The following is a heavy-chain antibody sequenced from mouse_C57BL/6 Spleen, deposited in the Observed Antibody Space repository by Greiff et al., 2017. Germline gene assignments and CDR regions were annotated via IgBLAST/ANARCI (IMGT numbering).Heavy chain of an antibody. D-gene: IGHD1-1*01. J-gene: IGHJ2*01. CDR3: ARYPVITTVVDTRDY. CDR2: IDPNSGGT. CDR1: GYTFTSYW. V-gene: IGHV1-72*01. Sequence: QVQLQQPGAELVKPGASVKLSCKASGYTFTSYWMHWVKQRPGRGLEWIGRIDPNSGGTKYNEKFKSKATLTVDKPSSTAYMQLGSLTSEDSAVYYCARYPVITTVVDTRDYWGQGTTLTVSS.